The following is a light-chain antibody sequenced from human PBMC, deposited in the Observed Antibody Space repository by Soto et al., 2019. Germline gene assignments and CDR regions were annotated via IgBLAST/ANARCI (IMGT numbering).Light chain of an antibody. CDR2: RNN. Sequence: QLVLTQPPSASGTPGQRVTISCSGSSSNIGSNYVYWYQQLPGTAPKLLIYRNNQRPSGVPDRFSGSESGTSASLAISGLRSEDEADYYCAAWDDSLSGVFGGGTKLTVL. J-gene: IGLJ3*02. V-gene: IGLV1-47*01. CDR1: SSNIGSNY. CDR3: AAWDDSLSGV.